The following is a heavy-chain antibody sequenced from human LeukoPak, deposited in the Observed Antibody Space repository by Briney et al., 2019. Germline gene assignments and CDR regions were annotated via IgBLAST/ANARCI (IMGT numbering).Heavy chain of an antibody. CDR1: GYTFTGYY. J-gene: IGHJ4*02. Sequence: ASVKVSCKASGYTFTGYYMHWVRQAPGQGLEWMGWINPNSGGTNYAQRFQGRVTITTGESASTAYMELSSLRSEDAAVYYCARDFGVGDSSGYYYDYWGQGTLVTVSS. D-gene: IGHD3-22*01. CDR3: ARDFGVGDSSGYYYDY. CDR2: INPNSGGT. V-gene: IGHV1-2*02.